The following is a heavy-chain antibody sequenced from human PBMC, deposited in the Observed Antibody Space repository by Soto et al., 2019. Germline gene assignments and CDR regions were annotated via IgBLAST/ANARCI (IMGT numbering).Heavy chain of an antibody. Sequence: AASVKVSCKASGYTFTSYAMHWVRQAPGQRLEWMGWINAGNGNTKYSQKFQGRVTITRDTSASTAYMELSSLRSEDTAVYYCARVLLYGGYWFDPWGQGTLVTVSS. V-gene: IGHV1-3*01. CDR2: INAGNGNT. CDR3: ARVLLYGGYWFDP. J-gene: IGHJ5*02. D-gene: IGHD3-16*01. CDR1: GYTFTSYA.